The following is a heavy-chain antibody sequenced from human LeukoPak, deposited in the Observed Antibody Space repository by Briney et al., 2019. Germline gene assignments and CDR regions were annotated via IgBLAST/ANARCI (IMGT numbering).Heavy chain of an antibody. D-gene: IGHD2-21*02. CDR2: ISYDGSNK. CDR1: GFTFSSYA. Sequence: GRSLRLSCAASGFTFSSYAMHWVRQAPGRGLGWVAVISYDGSNKYYADSVKGRFTISRDNSKNTLYLQMNSLRAEDTAVYYCARDRLKDCGGDCYPRFDYWGQGTLVTVSS. J-gene: IGHJ4*02. V-gene: IGHV3-30-3*01. CDR3: ARDRLKDCGGDCYPRFDY.